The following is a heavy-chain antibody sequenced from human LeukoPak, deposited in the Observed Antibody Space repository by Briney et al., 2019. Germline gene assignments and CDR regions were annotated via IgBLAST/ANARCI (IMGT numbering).Heavy chain of an antibody. CDR2: IRSKANSYAT. J-gene: IGHJ4*02. Sequence: GGSLRLSCAASGFTFSGSAMHWVRQASGKGLEWVGRIRSKANSYATAYAASVKGRFTISRDDSKNTAYLQINSLRVEDTAVYYCARDHLSIDYWGQGTLVTVSS. V-gene: IGHV3-73*01. CDR3: ARDHLSIDY. CDR1: GFTFSGSA.